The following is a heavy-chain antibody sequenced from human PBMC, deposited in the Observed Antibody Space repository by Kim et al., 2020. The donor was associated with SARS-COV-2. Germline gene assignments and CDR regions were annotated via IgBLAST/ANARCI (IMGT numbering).Heavy chain of an antibody. D-gene: IGHD6-13*01. V-gene: IGHV3-48*04. J-gene: IGHJ6*02. Sequence: GGSLRLSCAASGFTFSSYSMNWVRQAPGKGLEWVSYISSSSSTIYYADSVKGRFTISRDNAKNSLYLQMNSLRAEDTAVYYCARVRYSSSWYSTYYYYGMDVWGQGTTVTVSS. CDR1: GFTFSSYS. CDR2: ISSSSSTI. CDR3: ARVRYSSSWYSTYYYYGMDV.